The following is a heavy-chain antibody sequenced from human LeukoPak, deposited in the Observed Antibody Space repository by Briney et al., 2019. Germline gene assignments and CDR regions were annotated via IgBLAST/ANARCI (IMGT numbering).Heavy chain of an antibody. CDR2: IQQDGSEK. V-gene: IGHV3-7*01. CDR3: ARDPLYSSSSSGTFDI. Sequence: GGSLRLSCAASGFTFSSYWMSWVRQAPGKGLGWVANIQQDGSEKYYVDSVKGRFTISRDNAKNSLYLQMNSLRAEDTAVYYCARDPLYSSSSSGTFDIWGQGTMVTVSS. CDR1: GFTFSSYW. J-gene: IGHJ3*02. D-gene: IGHD6-6*01.